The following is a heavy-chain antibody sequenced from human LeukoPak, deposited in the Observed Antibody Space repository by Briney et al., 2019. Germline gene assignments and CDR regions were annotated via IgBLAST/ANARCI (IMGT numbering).Heavy chain of an antibody. D-gene: IGHD4-23*01. CDR2: ITGSSGNT. V-gene: IGHV3-21*04. Sequence: GGSLRLSCAASGFPVSSYSWNWVRQAPGKGLEWVSSITGSSGNTYYADSVKGRFTISRDSARDSVDLQMDSLRAEDTAVYYCAKSVTADPWGQGTLVTASS. J-gene: IGHJ5*02. CDR3: AKSVTADP. CDR1: GFPVSSYS.